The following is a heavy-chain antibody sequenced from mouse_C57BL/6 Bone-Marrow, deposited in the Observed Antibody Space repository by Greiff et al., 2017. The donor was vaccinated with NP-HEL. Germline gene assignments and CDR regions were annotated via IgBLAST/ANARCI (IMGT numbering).Heavy chain of an antibody. CDR3: ARESYGYDGPYAMDY. CDR2: INYDGSST. CDR1: GFTFSDYY. D-gene: IGHD2-2*01. Sequence: EVHLVESEGGLVQPGSSMKLSCTASGFTFSDYYMAWVRQVPEKGLEWVANINYDGSSTYYLDSLKSRFIISRDNAKNILYLQMSSLKSEDTATYYCARESYGYDGPYAMDYWGQGTSVTVSS. V-gene: IGHV5-16*01. J-gene: IGHJ4*01.